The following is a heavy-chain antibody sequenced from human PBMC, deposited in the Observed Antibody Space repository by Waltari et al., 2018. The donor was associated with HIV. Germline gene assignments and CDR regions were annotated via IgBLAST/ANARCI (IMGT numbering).Heavy chain of an antibody. CDR3: AREPHDYGALFDY. V-gene: IGHV2-5*01. CDR2: IYWSDDK. J-gene: IGHJ4*02. D-gene: IGHD4-17*01. Sequence: QITLKESGPTLVKPTQTLTLTCTFSGFSLSTRGVGVGWNRLPPGKALEWLALIYWSDDKSYSPSLKRRLPITKATSKNHVVLTMTNIDPVDTATYYCAREPHDYGALFDYWGQGTLVTVSS. CDR1: GFSLSTRGVG.